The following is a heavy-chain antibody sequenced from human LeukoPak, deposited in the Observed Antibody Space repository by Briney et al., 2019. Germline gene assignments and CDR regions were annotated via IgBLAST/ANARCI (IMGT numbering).Heavy chain of an antibody. CDR2: IYYTGST. J-gene: IGHJ4*02. D-gene: IGHD6-6*01. V-gene: IGHV4-30-4*08. CDR3: ARHRAYSSSSPFDY. CDR1: GGSISSGDYY. Sequence: SQTLSLTCTVSGGSISSGDYYWNWVRQHPGKGLEWIGYIYYTGSTNYNPSLKSRVTMFVDMSKNQFSLRLSSVTAADTAVYYCARHRAYSSSSPFDYWGQGTLVTVSS.